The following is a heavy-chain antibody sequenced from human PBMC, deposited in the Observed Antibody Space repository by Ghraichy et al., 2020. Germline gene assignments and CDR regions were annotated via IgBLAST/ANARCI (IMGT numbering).Heavy chain of an antibody. Sequence: ASVKVSCKASGYTFTSYYMHWVRQAPGQGLEWMGIINPSGGSTSYAQKFQGRVTMTRDTSTSTVYMELSSLRSEDTAVYYCARDRQVGSYPLDFDYWGQGTLVTVSS. CDR2: INPSGGST. D-gene: IGHD1-26*01. V-gene: IGHV1-46*03. CDR3: ARDRQVGSYPLDFDY. J-gene: IGHJ4*02. CDR1: GYTFTSYY.